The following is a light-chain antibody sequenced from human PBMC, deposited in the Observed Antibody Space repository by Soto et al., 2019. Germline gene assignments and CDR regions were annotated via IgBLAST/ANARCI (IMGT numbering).Light chain of an antibody. CDR3: SSYAGSNTVV. CDR2: EVS. CDR1: SSDVGGYKF. V-gene: IGLV2-8*01. Sequence: QSALAQPPSASGSPGQSVTSSCTGTSSDVGGYKFVSWYQHHPGKAPKLMIYEVSKRPSGVPDRFSGSKAGNTASLTVSGLQAGDEADYYCSSYAGSNTVVFGGGTKLTVL. J-gene: IGLJ2*01.